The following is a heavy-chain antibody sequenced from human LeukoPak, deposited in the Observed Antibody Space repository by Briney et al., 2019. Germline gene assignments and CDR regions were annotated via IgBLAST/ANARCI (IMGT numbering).Heavy chain of an antibody. CDR3: ATLTVASSFDY. V-gene: IGHV3-48*03. CDR2: ISSSGGTR. J-gene: IGHJ4*02. D-gene: IGHD6-19*01. Sequence: PGGSLRLSCAASGFAFSVYEVYWVRQAPGKGLEWVSYISSSGGTRYYADSVEGRFTISRDNAKNSLYLQMNSLRAEDTAVYYCATLTVASSFDYWGQGTLVTVSS. CDR1: GFAFSVYE.